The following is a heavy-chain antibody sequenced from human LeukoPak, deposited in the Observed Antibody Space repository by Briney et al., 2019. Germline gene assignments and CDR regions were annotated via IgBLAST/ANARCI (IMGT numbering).Heavy chain of an antibody. CDR1: GFTFSTYG. V-gene: IGHV3-30*02. Sequence: GGSLRLSCATSGFTFSTYGFHWVRQAPGKGLEWVAFIRYHGYNEDYADSVKGRFTISRDNSKNTVYLQMNSLRADDTAVYYCAKDWEDGYNPQEYQGYDNYMDVWGRGTMVTISS. CDR2: IRYHGYNE. CDR3: AKDWEDGYNPQEYQGYDNYMDV. J-gene: IGHJ6*03. D-gene: IGHD5-24*01.